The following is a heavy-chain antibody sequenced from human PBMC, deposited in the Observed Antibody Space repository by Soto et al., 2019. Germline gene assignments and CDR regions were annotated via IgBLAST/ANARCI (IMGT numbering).Heavy chain of an antibody. D-gene: IGHD2-21*02. Sequence: EGSLRLSCAASGFTFSSYGMHWVRQAPGKGLEWVAVIWYDGSNKYYADSVKGRFTISRDNSKNTLYLQMNSLRAEDTAVYYCARDTGLPQTSFDYWGQGTLVTVSS. CDR2: IWYDGSNK. CDR1: GFTFSSYG. CDR3: ARDTGLPQTSFDY. J-gene: IGHJ4*02. V-gene: IGHV3-33*01.